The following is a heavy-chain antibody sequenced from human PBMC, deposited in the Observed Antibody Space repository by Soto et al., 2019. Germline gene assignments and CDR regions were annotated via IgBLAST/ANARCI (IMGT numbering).Heavy chain of an antibody. D-gene: IGHD3-9*01. CDR3: TRDLPHVLRYFDWPISQRFDY. CDR1: GFTFGDYA. CDR2: IRSKAYGGTT. V-gene: IGHV3-49*03. J-gene: IGHJ4*02. Sequence: GGSLRLSCTASGFTFGDYAMSWFRQAPGKGLEWVGFIRSKAYGGTTEYAASVKGRFTISRDDSKSIAYLQMNSLKTEDTAVYYCTRDLPHVLRYFDWPISQRFDYWGQGTLVTVS.